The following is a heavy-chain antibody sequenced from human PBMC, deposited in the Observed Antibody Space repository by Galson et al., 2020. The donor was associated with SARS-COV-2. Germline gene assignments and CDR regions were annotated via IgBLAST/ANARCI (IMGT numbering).Heavy chain of an antibody. Sequence: ASVTVSCEASGYTFTGYYLHWVRQAPGQGLEWMGWIHPNSGGTISAQKFQGRVTMTRDTSISTAYMELRGLRSDDTAVYYCPKSLREALLPWRFRGNSGSDYHGAFDVWGQGTMVTVSS. D-gene: IGHD5-12*01. V-gene: IGHV1-2*02. CDR2: IHPNSGGT. CDR1: GYTFTGYY. J-gene: IGHJ3*01. CDR3: PKSLREALLPWRFRGNSGSDYHGAFDV.